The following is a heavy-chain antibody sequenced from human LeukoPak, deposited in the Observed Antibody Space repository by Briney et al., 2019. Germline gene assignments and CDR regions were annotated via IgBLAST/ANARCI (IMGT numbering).Heavy chain of an antibody. J-gene: IGHJ4*02. CDR1: GFTFSSYS. Sequence: PGGSLRLSSAASGFTFSSYSMNWARQAPGKGLEWVSSIDSSGGYMFYADSVKGRFIISRDNAKDSLYLQMNSLRVEDTAVYYCLRGDRRDYWGQGTLVTVSS. V-gene: IGHV3-21*06. CDR2: IDSSGGYM. CDR3: LRGDRRDY.